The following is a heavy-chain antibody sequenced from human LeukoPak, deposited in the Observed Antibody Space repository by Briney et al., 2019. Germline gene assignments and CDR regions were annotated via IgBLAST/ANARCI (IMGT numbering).Heavy chain of an antibody. Sequence: GGSLRLSCAASGFTFSSYGMHWVRQAPGKGLEWVAVISYDGSNKYYADSVKGRFTISRDNSKNTLYLQMNSLRAEDTAVYYCARADLRFLEWLLFDYWGQGTLVTVSS. D-gene: IGHD3-3*01. J-gene: IGHJ4*02. CDR1: GFTFSSYG. V-gene: IGHV3-30*03. CDR2: ISYDGSNK. CDR3: ARADLRFLEWLLFDY.